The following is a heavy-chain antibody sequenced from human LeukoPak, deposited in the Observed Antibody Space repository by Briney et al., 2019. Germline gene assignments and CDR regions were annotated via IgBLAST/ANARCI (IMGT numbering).Heavy chain of an antibody. Sequence: GASVKVSCKASGYTFTGYYMHWVRQAPGQGLEWMGWINPNSGGTNYAQKFQGRVTMTRDTSISTAYMELSRLRSDDTAVYYCARGYDYYDSSGLVDYWGQGTLVTVSS. D-gene: IGHD3-22*01. CDR1: GYTFTGYY. CDR2: INPNSGGT. CDR3: ARGYDYYDSSGLVDY. V-gene: IGHV1-2*02. J-gene: IGHJ4*02.